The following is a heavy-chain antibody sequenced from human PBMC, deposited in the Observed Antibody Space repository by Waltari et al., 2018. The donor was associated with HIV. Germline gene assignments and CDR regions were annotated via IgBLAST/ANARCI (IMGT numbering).Heavy chain of an antibody. CDR2: IYPVDSDT. J-gene: IGHJ4*02. Sequence: EVQLVQSGAEVKKPGEVLKISCKASGYSFTSYWNGWVRQMPGKGLEWMGIIYPVDSDTRNSPTCQGEVTISADDSISTAYLQWSNLKASDTAMYYCATSRSTYYDTGGYFDYWGQGTLVTVSS. V-gene: IGHV5-51*03. D-gene: IGHD3-22*01. CDR3: ATSRSTYYDTGGYFDY. CDR1: GYSFTSYW.